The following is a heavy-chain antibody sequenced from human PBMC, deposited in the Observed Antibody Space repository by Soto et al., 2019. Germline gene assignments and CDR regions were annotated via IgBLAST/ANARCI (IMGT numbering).Heavy chain of an antibody. V-gene: IGHV4-34*01. CDR1: GGSFSDYY. Sequence: SETLSLTCAVYGGSFSDYYWSWIRQHPGKGLEYIGDINHSGNANYNPSLRSRVTISVDTSKNQSSLNLTSVTAADTAVYYCARTTYITLVRGALWTYDFWGQGALVTVSS. D-gene: IGHD3-10*01. CDR3: ARTTYITLVRGALWTYDF. CDR2: INHSGNA. J-gene: IGHJ4*02.